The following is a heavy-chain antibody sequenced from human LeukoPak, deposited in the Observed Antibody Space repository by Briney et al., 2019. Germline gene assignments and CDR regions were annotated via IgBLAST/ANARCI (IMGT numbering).Heavy chain of an antibody. J-gene: IGHJ5*02. V-gene: IGHV3-23*01. CDR2: ISGSGGST. CDR1: GFTFSSYA. Sequence: PGGSLRLSCAASGFTFSSYAMSWVRQAPGKGLEWVSAISGSGGSTYYADSVKGRFTISRDSSKNTLYRQMNSLRAEDTAVYYCAKSAGDYDSSGYYLSNWFDPWGQGTLVTVSS. CDR3: AKSAGDYDSSGYYLSNWFDP. D-gene: IGHD3-22*01.